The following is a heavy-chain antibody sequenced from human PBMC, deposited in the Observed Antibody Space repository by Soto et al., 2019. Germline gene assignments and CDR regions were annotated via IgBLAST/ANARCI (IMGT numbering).Heavy chain of an antibody. V-gene: IGHV1-18*01. Sequence: ASVKVSCKASGYTFTSYGISWVRQAPGQGLEWMGWISAYNGNTNYAQKLQGRVTMTTDTSTSTAYMELRSLRSDDTAVYYCARDISWSDNEGSAYYYYYGMDVWGQGTTVTVSS. CDR1: GYTFTSYG. J-gene: IGHJ6*02. CDR3: ARDISWSDNEGSAYYYYYGMDV. CDR2: ISAYNGNT. D-gene: IGHD1-1*01.